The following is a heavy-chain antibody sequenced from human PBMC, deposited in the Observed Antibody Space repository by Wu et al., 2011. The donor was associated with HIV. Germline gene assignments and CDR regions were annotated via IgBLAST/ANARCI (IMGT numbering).Heavy chain of an antibody. Sequence: QVQLVQSGAEVRKPGASVKVSCKASGYTFTGYYIHWVRQAPGQGLEWMGGIIGIFGKANYAQKFQGRVTITADKSTSTAYMELRSLRSEDTAVYYCARDFGGDEEYWGQGTLVTVSS. D-gene: IGHD2-21*01. CDR1: GYTFTGYY. CDR2: IIGIFGKA. V-gene: IGHV1-69*06. CDR3: ARDFGGDEEY. J-gene: IGHJ4*02.